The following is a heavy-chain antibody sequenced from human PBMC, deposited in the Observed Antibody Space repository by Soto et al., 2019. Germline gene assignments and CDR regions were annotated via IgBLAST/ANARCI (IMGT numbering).Heavy chain of an antibody. V-gene: IGHV1-69*12. D-gene: IGHD5-12*01. CDR2: IIPIFGTA. CDR3: ARVRVDLSGEATTQPGGYYYGMDV. Sequence: QVQLVQSGAEVKKPGSSVKVSCKASGGTFSSYAISWVRQAPGQGLEWMGGIIPIFGTANYAQKFQGRVTXTADESTSPAXXEXSXRRSEDTAVYYCARVRVDLSGEATTQPGGYYYGMDVWGQGTTVTVSS. J-gene: IGHJ6*02. CDR1: GGTFSSYA.